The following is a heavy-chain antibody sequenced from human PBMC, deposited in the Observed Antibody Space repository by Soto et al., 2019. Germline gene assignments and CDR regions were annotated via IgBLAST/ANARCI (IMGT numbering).Heavy chain of an antibody. V-gene: IGHV4-34*01. CDR2: INHSGGT. CDR1: CGTLRDLC. Sequence: PSQTLPLPNTALCGTLRDLCRRWIRQPPGKGLEWIGEINHSGGTNYNPSLKSRVTISVDTSKNQFSLKLSSVTAADTAVYYCARGKAVAGTGYFDYWGQGTLVTGSS. J-gene: IGHJ4*02. CDR3: ARGKAVAGTGYFDY. D-gene: IGHD6-19*01.